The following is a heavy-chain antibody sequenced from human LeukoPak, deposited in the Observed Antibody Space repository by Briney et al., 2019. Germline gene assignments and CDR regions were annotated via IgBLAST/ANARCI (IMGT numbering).Heavy chain of an antibody. CDR3: ARDVRIAAAGQNNWFDP. CDR1: GGSISSYY. V-gene: IGHV4-4*07. J-gene: IGHJ5*02. Sequence: SETLSLTCTVSGGSISSYYWSWIRQPAGKGLEWIGRIYTSGSTNYNPSLKSRVTMSVATSKNQFSLKLSSVTAADAAVYYCARDVRIAAAGQNNWFDPWGQGTLVTVSS. CDR2: IYTSGST. D-gene: IGHD6-13*01.